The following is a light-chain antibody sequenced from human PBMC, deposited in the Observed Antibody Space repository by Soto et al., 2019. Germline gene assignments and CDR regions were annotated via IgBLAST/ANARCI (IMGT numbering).Light chain of an antibody. CDR1: QSVRSNF. Sequence: IVLTQYPATLSVSPLERATLXMRASQSVRSNFLAWYQQKPGQAPRLLIYGASNRATGIPDRFSGSGSGTDSTLTITRLEPEDFAMYYCQRYDSFRTFGQGTKVDIK. J-gene: IGKJ1*01. CDR2: GAS. V-gene: IGKV3-20*01. CDR3: QRYDSFRT.